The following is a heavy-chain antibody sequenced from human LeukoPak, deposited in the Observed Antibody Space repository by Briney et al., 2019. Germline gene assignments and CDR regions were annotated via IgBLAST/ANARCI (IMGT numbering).Heavy chain of an antibody. Sequence: QLWGVLRLSCAASGFTFSSYGMHWVRQAPGKGLEWVAVIWYDGSNKYYADSVKGRFTISRDNSKNTLYLQMNSLRAEDTAVYYRASAPKGYSSGWYLYWGQGTLVTVSS. CDR1: GFTFSSYG. D-gene: IGHD6-19*01. V-gene: IGHV3-33*01. J-gene: IGHJ4*02. CDR2: IWYDGSNK. CDR3: ASAPKGYSSGWYLY.